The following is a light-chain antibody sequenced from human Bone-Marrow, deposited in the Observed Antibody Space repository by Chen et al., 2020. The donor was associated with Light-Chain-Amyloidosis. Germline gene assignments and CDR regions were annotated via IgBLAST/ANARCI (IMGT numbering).Light chain of an antibody. CDR1: NIGSTS. Sequence: SYVLTQPSSVSVAPGQTATIACGGNNIGSTSVHWYQQTPGQAPLLVVYDDSDRPSGIPERLSGSNSGNTATLTISRVEAGDEADYYCQVWDRSSDRPVFGGGPWADRP. CDR2: DDS. V-gene: IGLV3-21*02. CDR3: QVWDRSSDRPV. J-gene: IGLJ3*02.